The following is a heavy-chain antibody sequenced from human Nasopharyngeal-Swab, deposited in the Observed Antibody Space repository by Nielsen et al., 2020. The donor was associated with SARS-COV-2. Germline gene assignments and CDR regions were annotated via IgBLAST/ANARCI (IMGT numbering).Heavy chain of an antibody. V-gene: IGHV4-34*01. CDR2: INHSGST. CDR3: ARGYYYEVPDY. D-gene: IGHD3-22*01. CDR1: DGSFIGYY. Sequence: SETLSPTFAVYDGSFIGYYWSWIRQPPGKGLEWIGEINHSGSTNYNPSLKSRVTISVDTSKNQFSLKLSSVNAADTAVYYCARGYYYEVPDYWGQGTLVTVSS. J-gene: IGHJ4*02.